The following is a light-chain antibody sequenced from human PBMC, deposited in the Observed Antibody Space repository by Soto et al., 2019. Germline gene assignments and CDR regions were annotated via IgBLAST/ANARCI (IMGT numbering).Light chain of an antibody. CDR3: QQYNSYPIT. J-gene: IGKJ5*01. V-gene: IGKV1-5*03. CDR1: QTISSW. CDR2: KAS. Sequence: DIQLAPYPSTLSGSVGDRITITCRARQTISSWLAWYQQKPGKAPKLLIYKASTLKSGVPSRFSGSGSGTEFTLTISSLQAEDFATYYCQQYNSYPITFGQGTRLEI.